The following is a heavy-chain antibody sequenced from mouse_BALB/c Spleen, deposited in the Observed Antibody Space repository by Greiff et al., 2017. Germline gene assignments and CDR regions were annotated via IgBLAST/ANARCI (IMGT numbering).Heavy chain of an antibody. V-gene: IGHV1-80*01. CDR3: ARSGTYFDY. CDR1: GYAFSSYW. J-gene: IGHJ2*01. CDR2: IYPGDGDT. D-gene: IGHD4-1*01. Sequence: QVQLKESGAELVRPGSSVKISCKASGYAFSSYWMNWVKQRPGQGLEWIGQIYPGDGDTNYNGKFKGKATLTVDKSSSTAYMQLSSLTSEDSAVYYCARSGTYFDYWGQGTTLTVSS.